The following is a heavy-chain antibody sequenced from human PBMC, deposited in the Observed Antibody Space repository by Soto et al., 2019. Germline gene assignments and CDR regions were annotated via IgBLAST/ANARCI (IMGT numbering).Heavy chain of an antibody. D-gene: IGHD1-26*01. CDR1: GFTSGKAW. V-gene: IGHV3-15*01. CDR3: TTDSGMSPYSFDY. CDR2: IMSKTDGGTT. J-gene: IGHJ4*02. Sequence: GGSLRLSCATSGFTSGKAWLGWVGQAPGRGLEWVGRIMSKTDGGTTDYAAPVKGRFTISRDDSKSTLYLQMNSLKTEDTAFYYCTTDSGMSPYSFDYWGQGTLVTVSS.